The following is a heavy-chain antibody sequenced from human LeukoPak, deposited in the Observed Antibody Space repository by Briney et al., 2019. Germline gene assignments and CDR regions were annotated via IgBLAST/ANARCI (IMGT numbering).Heavy chain of an antibody. J-gene: IGHJ3*02. CDR3: ARQGYDILTGYIDAFDI. V-gene: IGHV4-59*08. CDR2: ISYSGST. CDR1: GGSISSYY. Sequence: SETLSHTCTVSGGSISSYYWSWIRQPPGKGLEWIGYISYSGSTNYNPSLKSRVTISIDTSKNQFSLKLRSVTAADTAIYYCARQGYDILTGYIDAFDIWGQGTMVTVSS. D-gene: IGHD3-9*01.